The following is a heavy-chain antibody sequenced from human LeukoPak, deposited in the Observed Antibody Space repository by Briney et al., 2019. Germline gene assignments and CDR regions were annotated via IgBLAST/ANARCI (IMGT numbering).Heavy chain of an antibody. Sequence: PSETLSLTCTVSGGSISNYYWNWIRQPPGKGLEWIGNIFYSGTTDYNPSLKSRVTISVDTSRNQFSLKLSSVTAADTAVYYCARGSIVATRFDYWGQGTLVTVSS. CDR1: GGSISNYY. D-gene: IGHD5-12*01. CDR3: ARGSIVATRFDY. J-gene: IGHJ4*02. CDR2: IFYSGTT. V-gene: IGHV4-59*01.